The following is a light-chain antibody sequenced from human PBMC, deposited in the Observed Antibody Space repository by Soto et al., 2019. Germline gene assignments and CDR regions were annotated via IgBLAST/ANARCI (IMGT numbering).Light chain of an antibody. CDR2: GNS. Sequence: QSVLTQPPSVSGAPGQRVTISCTGSSSNIGAGYDVHWYQQLPGTAPKLLIYGNSNRPSGVPDRFSGSKSGTSASLAITGLQAEDEADYYCQSYDSSLHLVFGGGTKVTVL. J-gene: IGLJ2*01. CDR3: QSYDSSLHLV. CDR1: SSNIGAGYD. V-gene: IGLV1-40*01.